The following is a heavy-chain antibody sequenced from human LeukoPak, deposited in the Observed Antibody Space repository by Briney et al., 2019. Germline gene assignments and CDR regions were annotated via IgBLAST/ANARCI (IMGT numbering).Heavy chain of an antibody. J-gene: IGHJ5*02. CDR1: GDSFDNYY. CDR2: SGSS. CDR3: ARHHYSSGWSTFWFDP. D-gene: IGHD6-19*01. V-gene: IGHV4-59*08. Sequence: SETLSLTCTVSGDSFDNYYWTWIRQPPGKGLEWIGYSGSSKYNPSLKSRVTISVDTSKNQFSLKLSSVTAADPAVYYCARHHYSSGWSTFWFDPWGQGTLVTVSS.